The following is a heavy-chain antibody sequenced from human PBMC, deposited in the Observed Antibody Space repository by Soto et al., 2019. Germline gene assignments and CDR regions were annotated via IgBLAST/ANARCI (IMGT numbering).Heavy chain of an antibody. CDR2: IYTSGST. CDR1: GGSISSCY. V-gene: IGHV4-4*07. J-gene: IGHJ4*02. CDR3: ARTYSSGWSGYYFDY. Sequence: SETLSLTCTVSGGSISSCYWSWIRQPAGKGLEWIGRIYTSGSTNYNPSLKSRVTMSVDTSKNQFSLKLSSVTAADTAVYYCARTYSSGWSGYYFDYWGQGTLVTVSS. D-gene: IGHD6-19*01.